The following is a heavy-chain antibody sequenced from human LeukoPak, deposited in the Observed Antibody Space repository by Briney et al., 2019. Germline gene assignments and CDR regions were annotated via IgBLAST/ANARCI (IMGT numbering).Heavy chain of an antibody. Sequence: GGSLKISCKGSGYSFTSYWIGWVRQMPGKGLEWMGIIYPGDSDTRYSPSFQGQVTISADKSISTAYLQWSSLKASDTAMYYCARLLIVVVPAASNFDYWGQGTLVTVSS. CDR2: IYPGDSDT. D-gene: IGHD2-2*01. CDR3: ARLLIVVVPAASNFDY. CDR1: GYSFTSYW. V-gene: IGHV5-51*01. J-gene: IGHJ4*02.